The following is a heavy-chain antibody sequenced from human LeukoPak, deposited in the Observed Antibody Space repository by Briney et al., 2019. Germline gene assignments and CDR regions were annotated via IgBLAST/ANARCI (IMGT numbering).Heavy chain of an antibody. J-gene: IGHJ5*02. D-gene: IGHD1-7*01. CDR2: INPSGGST. Sequence: APVKVSCKASGYTFTSYYMHWVRQAPGQGLEWMGIINPSGGSTSYAQKFQGRVTMTRDTSTSTVYMELSSLRSEDTAVYYCASSWNLDANWFDPWGQGTLVTVSS. CDR3: ASSWNLDANWFDP. CDR1: GYTFTSYY. V-gene: IGHV1-46*01.